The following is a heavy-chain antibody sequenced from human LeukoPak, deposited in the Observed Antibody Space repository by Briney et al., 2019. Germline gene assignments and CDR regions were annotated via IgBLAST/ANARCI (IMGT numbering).Heavy chain of an antibody. J-gene: IGHJ4*02. D-gene: IGHD2-8*02. CDR3: AKDTGGVGYFDY. CDR1: GFIFSTYG. Sequence: GGSLRLSCAASGFIFSTYGMYWVRQAPGKGLEWVAFIRHDGSIKNYADSVKGRPTISRDNSKNTLYLQMNSLRAEDTAVYYCAKDTGGVGYFDYWGQGTLVTVSS. CDR2: IRHDGSIK. V-gene: IGHV3-30*02.